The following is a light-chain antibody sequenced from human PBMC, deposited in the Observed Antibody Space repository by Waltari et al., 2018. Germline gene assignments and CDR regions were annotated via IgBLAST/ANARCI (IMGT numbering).Light chain of an antibody. CDR3: QQST. Sequence: DIQMTQSPSSLSASVGDRGTITSRASQSMSSYLNWYQQKPGKAPKLLIYAASSLQSGVPARCSGSESGTDFTLTISSLQPEDFATYYCQQSTFGPGTKVDIK. CDR1: QSMSSY. CDR2: AAS. V-gene: IGKV1-39*01. J-gene: IGKJ3*01.